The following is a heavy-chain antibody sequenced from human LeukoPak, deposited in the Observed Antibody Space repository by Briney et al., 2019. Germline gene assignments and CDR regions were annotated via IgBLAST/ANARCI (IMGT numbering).Heavy chain of an antibody. CDR1: GFTFSSYS. CDR3: ARSSGWFTRTFDY. CDR2: ISSSSSYI. V-gene: IGHV3-21*01. Sequence: GGSLRLSCAASGFTFSSYSMNWVRQAPGKGLEWVSSISSSSSYIYYADSVKGRFTISRDNAKNSLYLQMNSLRAEDTAVYYCARSSGWFTRTFDYWGQGTLVTVSS. D-gene: IGHD6-19*01. J-gene: IGHJ4*02.